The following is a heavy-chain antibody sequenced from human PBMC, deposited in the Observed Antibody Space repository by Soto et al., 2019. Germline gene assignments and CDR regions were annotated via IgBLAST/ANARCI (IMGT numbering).Heavy chain of an antibody. CDR3: ARQALRYGYYYYGMDV. D-gene: IGHD3-16*01. CDR2: IIPIFGTA. V-gene: IGHV1-69*01. Sequence: QVQLVQSGAEVKKPGSSVKVSCKASGGTFSSYAISWVRQAPGQGLEWMGGIIPIFGTANYAQKFQGRVTITADESTSTGDMELSSLRSEDTAVYYCARQALRYGYYYYGMDVWGQGTTVTVSS. CDR1: GGTFSSYA. J-gene: IGHJ6*02.